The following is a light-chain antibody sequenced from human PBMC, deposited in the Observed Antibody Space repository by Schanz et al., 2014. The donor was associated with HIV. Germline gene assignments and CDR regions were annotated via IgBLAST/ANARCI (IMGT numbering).Light chain of an antibody. CDR3: QQYGSSPWT. Sequence: IVLTQSPGTLSLSPGERATLSCRASQSVSSIYLAWYQHKPGQAPRLLIYGVSSRATGIPDRFSGSGSGTDFTLTISRVEPEDYAVYYCQQYGSSPWTFGQGTRVDVK. V-gene: IGKV3-20*01. CDR1: QSVSSIY. CDR2: GVS. J-gene: IGKJ1*01.